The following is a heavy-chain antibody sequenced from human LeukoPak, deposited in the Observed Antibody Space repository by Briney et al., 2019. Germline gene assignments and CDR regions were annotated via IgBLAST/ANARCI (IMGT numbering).Heavy chain of an antibody. J-gene: IGHJ4*02. Sequence: SGTLSLTCAVSGGSISSSNWWSWVRQPPGKGPEWIGEVYHSGSTNYNPSLKSRVTISVDKSKNQFSLKLSSVTAADTAVYYCAREYYDSSGYTSLPAFDYWGQGTLVTVSS. CDR2: VYHSGST. CDR3: AREYYDSSGYTSLPAFDY. V-gene: IGHV4-4*02. CDR1: GGSISSSNW. D-gene: IGHD3-22*01.